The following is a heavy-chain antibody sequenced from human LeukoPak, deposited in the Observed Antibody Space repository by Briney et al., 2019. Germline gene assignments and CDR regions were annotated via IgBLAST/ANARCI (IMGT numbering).Heavy chain of an antibody. D-gene: IGHD4-23*01. CDR1: GGSISSYY. CDR2: IYYSGST. V-gene: IGHV4-59*08. J-gene: IGHJ3*02. Sequence: SETLSLTCTVSGGSISSYYWSWIRQPPGKGLEWIGYIYYSGSTNYNPSLKSRVTISVDTSKNQFSLKLSSVTAADTAVYYCASDYGGHDAFDIWGQGTMVTVSS. CDR3: ASDYGGHDAFDI.